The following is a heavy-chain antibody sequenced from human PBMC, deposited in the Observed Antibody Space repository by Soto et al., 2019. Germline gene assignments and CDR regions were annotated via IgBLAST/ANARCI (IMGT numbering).Heavy chain of an antibody. CDR3: GRSGITGSNWFDP. V-gene: IGHV3-21*01. CDR1: GFTFSSYS. D-gene: IGHD1-20*01. J-gene: IGHJ5*02. Sequence: GGSLSLSCAASGFTFSSYSMNWVRQAPGKGLEWVSYISSSSGYIYYADSVKGRFTISRDNAKNSLYLQMNSLRAEDTAVYYCGRSGITGSNWFDPWGQGTLVTVSS. CDR2: ISSSSGYI.